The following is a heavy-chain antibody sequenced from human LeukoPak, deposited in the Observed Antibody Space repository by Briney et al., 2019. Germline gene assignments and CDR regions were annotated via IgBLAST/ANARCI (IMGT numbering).Heavy chain of an antibody. D-gene: IGHD5-12*01. J-gene: IGHJ6*02. CDR3: ARISGYSGSNPYYYYGMDV. V-gene: IGHV4-59*08. CDR2: VDSSGST. Sequence: PSETLSLTCTVSGGPIENYYWSWIRQPPGRGLEWIGYVDSSGSTTYNPSLKSRVTISVDTSKNQFSLKLSSVTAADTAVYYCARISGYSGSNPYYYYGMDVWGQGTTVTASS. CDR1: GGPIENYY.